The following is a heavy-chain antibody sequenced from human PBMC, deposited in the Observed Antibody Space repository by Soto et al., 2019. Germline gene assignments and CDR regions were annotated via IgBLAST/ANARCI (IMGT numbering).Heavy chain of an antibody. CDR2: IRGDGADG. CDR3: ARDLVLGSGRLGH. V-gene: IGHV3-74*01. J-gene: IGHJ5*02. Sequence: EVQLVESGGGLVQPGGSLRLSCSTSGFIFSSNWMHWVRQAPGKGLVWVSRIRGDGADGKYADSVNGRFTISRDNAKRTLYLQMDRLRVDDTGIYFCARDLVLGSGRLGHWGQGALVTVSS. CDR1: GFIFSSNW. D-gene: IGHD3-10*01.